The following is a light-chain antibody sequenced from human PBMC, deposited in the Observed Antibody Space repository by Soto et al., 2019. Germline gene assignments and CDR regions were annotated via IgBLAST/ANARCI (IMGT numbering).Light chain of an antibody. CDR1: ESIRTW. CDR2: DAS. J-gene: IGKJ1*01. CDR3: QQYNNYPRT. Sequence: DIHMTQSPATVSGSVGDRVTITCRASESIRTWLAWYQHKPGKAPKFLIYDASSLESGVPSRFSGSGSGTEFTLTISNLQPDEFATYFCQQYNNYPRTVGQGSKVDI. V-gene: IGKV1-5*01.